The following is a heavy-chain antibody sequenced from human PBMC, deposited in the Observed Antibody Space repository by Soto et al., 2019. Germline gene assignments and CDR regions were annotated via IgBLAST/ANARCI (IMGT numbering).Heavy chain of an antibody. CDR3: ANHCRSTSFFSGGLEP. CDR1: GFTFSSYG. V-gene: IGHV3-30*18. J-gene: IGHJ5*02. Sequence: QVQLVESGGGVVQPGRSLRLSCAASGFTFSSYGMHWVRQAPGKGLEWVAVISDDGSNKYYADSVKGRFTSSRDNSKCALYLQMNSLRCGDTAVYYCANHCRSTSFFSGGLEPWGQGSLVCVSS. D-gene: IGHD2-2*01. CDR2: ISDDGSNK.